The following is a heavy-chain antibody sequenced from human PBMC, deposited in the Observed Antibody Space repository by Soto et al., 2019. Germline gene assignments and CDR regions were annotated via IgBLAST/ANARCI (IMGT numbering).Heavy chain of an antibody. Sequence: XETLSLTCTVSGCSLKSGSYYWSWIRQPPGKGLEWIGYVYHTGRTDYNPSLKSRVSISIDTSKNQFSLDLDSVTPADTVVYFCARDFDYFDYWGQGTLVTVSS. CDR3: ARDFDYFDY. J-gene: IGHJ4*02. D-gene: IGHD3-3*01. CDR2: VYHTGRT. V-gene: IGHV4-61*01. CDR1: GCSLKSGSYY.